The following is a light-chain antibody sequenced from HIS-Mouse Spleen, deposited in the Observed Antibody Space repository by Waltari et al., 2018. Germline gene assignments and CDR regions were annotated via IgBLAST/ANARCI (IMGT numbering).Light chain of an antibody. CDR3: SSYTSSSFNVV. Sequence: DVGGYNYVSWYQQHPGKAPKLMIYDVSNRPSGVSNRFSGSKSGNTASLTISGLQAEDEADYYCSSYTSSSFNVVFGGGTKLTVL. CDR2: DVS. V-gene: IGLV2-14*03. J-gene: IGLJ2*01. CDR1: DVGGYNY.